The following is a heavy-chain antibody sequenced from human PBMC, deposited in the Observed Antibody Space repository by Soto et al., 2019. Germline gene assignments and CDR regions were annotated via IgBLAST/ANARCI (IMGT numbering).Heavy chain of an antibody. J-gene: IGHJ4*02. CDR2: ISYDGSNK. CDR1: GFTFSHYG. Sequence: QVQLVASGGGGVQPGRSRRLSCAASGFTFSHYGLHCVRQAPGTGLEGLAVISYDGSNKHYADSVKGRFTVSRDNSKNTLYLQMNSLRAEDTAVYFCARYSGKYQGPIDYWGQGTLVTVSS. D-gene: IGHD1-26*01. V-gene: IGHV3-30*03. CDR3: ARYSGKYQGPIDY.